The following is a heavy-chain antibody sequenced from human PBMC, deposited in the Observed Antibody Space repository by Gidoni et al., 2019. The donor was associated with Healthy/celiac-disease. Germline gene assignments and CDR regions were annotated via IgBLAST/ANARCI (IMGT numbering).Heavy chain of an antibody. CDR2: ISSSGSTI. Sequence: GKGLEWVSYISSSGSTIYYADSVKGRFTISRDNAKNSLYLQMNSLRAEDTAVYYCARDLRLGELSPIDYWGQGTLVTVSS. D-gene: IGHD3-16*02. CDR3: ARDLRLGELSPIDY. V-gene: IGHV3-11*01. J-gene: IGHJ4*02.